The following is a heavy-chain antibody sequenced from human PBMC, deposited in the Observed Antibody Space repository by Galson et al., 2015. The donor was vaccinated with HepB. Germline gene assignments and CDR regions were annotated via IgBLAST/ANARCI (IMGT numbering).Heavy chain of an antibody. J-gene: IGHJ6*02. Sequence: SLRLSCAASGFTASNNYLSWVRQAPGKGLEWVSGIHRGGSTYYADSVKRRFTISRDNSKNTLYLQMTSLKTEDTAVYYCARDFRYSHGYHHYYYYGMDVWGQGTTVTVSS. CDR1: GFTASNNY. D-gene: IGHD5-18*01. V-gene: IGHV3-66*02. CDR3: ARDFRYSHGYHHYYYYGMDV. CDR2: IHRGGST.